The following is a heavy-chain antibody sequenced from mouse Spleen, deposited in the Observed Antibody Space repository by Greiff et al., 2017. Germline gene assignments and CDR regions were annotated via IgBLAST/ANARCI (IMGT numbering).Heavy chain of an antibody. J-gene: IGHJ2*01. CDR2: ISSGGSYT. Sequence: EVKLVESGGGLVKPGGSLKLSCAASGFTFSSYTMSWVRQTPEKRLEWVATISSGGSYTYYPDSVKGRFTISRDNAKNTLYLQMSSLKSEDTAMYYCTRRTTVVAPFDYWGQGTTLTVSS. D-gene: IGHD1-1*01. V-gene: IGHV5-6-4*01. CDR3: TRRTTVVAPFDY. CDR1: GFTFSSYT.